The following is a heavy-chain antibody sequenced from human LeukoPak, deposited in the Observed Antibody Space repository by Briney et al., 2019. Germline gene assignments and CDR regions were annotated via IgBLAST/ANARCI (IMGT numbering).Heavy chain of an antibody. Sequence: PSETLSLTCAVYGGSFSGYYWSWIRQPPGKGLEWIGEINHSGSTNYNPSLKSRVTISVDTSKNQFSLKLSSVTAADTAVYYCARKGSFQYYYDSSGLGVTYYFDYWGQGTLVTVSS. CDR3: ARKGSFQYYYDSSGLGVTYYFDY. J-gene: IGHJ4*02. CDR2: INHSGST. CDR1: GGSFSGYY. V-gene: IGHV4-34*01. D-gene: IGHD3-22*01.